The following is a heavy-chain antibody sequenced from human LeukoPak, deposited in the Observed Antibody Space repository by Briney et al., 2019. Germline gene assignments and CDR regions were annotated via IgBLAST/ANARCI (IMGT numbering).Heavy chain of an antibody. CDR2: IWYDGTNK. Sequence: GGSLRLSCAASGFTFSSYGIHWVRQAPGKGLEWVAVIWYDGTNKYYADSVKGRFSISRDNSKNTLYLQMNSLRAEDTAVYYCASDKLGTDAFDIWGQGTVVTVSS. V-gene: IGHV3-33*01. CDR3: ASDKLGTDAFDI. CDR1: GFTFSSYG. J-gene: IGHJ3*02. D-gene: IGHD7-27*01.